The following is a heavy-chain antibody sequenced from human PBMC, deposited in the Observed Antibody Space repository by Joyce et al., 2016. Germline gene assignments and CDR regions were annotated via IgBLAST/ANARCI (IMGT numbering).Heavy chain of an antibody. CDR3: ARGGRIGDF. CDR1: GYTFVSHE. D-gene: IGHD3-16*01. V-gene: IGHV1-18*01. Sequence: VQLVQSGAEVKKPGASVKVSCRASGYTFVSHEISWVRQAPGRGLEWMGWVNPDNGGTKYARHLQGRVTMTTDTSTSTVYMEMRSLTFDDTAVYYCARGGRIGDFWGQGTLITVSS. CDR2: VNPDNGGT. J-gene: IGHJ4*02.